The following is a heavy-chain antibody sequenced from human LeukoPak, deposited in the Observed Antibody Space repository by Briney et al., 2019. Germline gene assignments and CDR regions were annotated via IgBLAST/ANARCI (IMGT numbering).Heavy chain of an antibody. CDR1: GYSISSGYY. V-gene: IGHV4-38-2*02. D-gene: IGHD3-3*01. Sequence: SETLSLTCTVSGYSISSGYYWGWIRQPPGKGLEWIGSIYHSGSTYYNPSLKSRVTISVDTSKNQFSLKLSSVTAADTAVYYCARAYYDFWSGYPYWGQGTLVTVSS. J-gene: IGHJ4*02. CDR2: IYHSGST. CDR3: ARAYYDFWSGYPY.